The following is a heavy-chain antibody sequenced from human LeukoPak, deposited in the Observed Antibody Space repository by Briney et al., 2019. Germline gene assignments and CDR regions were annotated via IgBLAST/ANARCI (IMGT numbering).Heavy chain of an antibody. CDR3: ARDQYSGHWFYAFDI. Sequence: GGSLRLSCAASGFTFSSYSMNWVRQAPGKGLEWVSYISSSISTKYYADSVKGRFTISRDNAKNSLYLQMNSQRDEDTAVYYCARDQYSGHWFYAFDIWGQGTMVTVSS. V-gene: IGHV3-48*02. J-gene: IGHJ3*02. CDR1: GFTFSSYS. D-gene: IGHD6-19*01. CDR2: ISSSISTK.